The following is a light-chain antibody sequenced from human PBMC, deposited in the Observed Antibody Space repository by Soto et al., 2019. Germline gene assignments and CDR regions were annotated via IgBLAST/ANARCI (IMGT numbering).Light chain of an antibody. CDR2: EAS. CDR1: QSVRNL. V-gene: IGKV3-11*01. Sequence: EIVLTQSPATLSLSPGERATLSCRASQSVRNLVAWYQQKPGQSPRLLIDEASNRATGIPARFSGSGSGTDFTLTIYTLEPEDFAVYYCQQRSAWPLTFGGGTKVEIK. J-gene: IGKJ4*01. CDR3: QQRSAWPLT.